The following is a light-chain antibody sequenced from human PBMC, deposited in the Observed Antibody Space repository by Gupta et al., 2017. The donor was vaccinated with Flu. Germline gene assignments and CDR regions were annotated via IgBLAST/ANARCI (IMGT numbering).Light chain of an antibody. Sequence: GEGVTLSCRASKSIGVDLAWYQQKPGQTPRPLIYDASFRATGVPARFSAGGSGTEFTLTISSLQPEDFAIYYCQQFNNWPFTFGQGTRLDIK. CDR2: DAS. V-gene: IGKV3-15*01. CDR3: QQFNNWPFT. J-gene: IGKJ5*01. CDR1: KSIGVD.